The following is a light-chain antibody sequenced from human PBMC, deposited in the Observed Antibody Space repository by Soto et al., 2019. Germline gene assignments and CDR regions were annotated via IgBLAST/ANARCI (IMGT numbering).Light chain of an antibody. Sequence: PMAHSPSSVSAFFWDRVTITCRASQGISSWLAWYQQKPGKAPKLLIYAASSLQSGVPSRFSGSGSGTEFTLTITGLQPEDFATYYCLHYHSYPRTFGRGTKVDI. CDR2: AAS. CDR3: LHYHSYPRT. J-gene: IGKJ1*01. V-gene: IGKV1D-12*01. CDR1: QGISSW.